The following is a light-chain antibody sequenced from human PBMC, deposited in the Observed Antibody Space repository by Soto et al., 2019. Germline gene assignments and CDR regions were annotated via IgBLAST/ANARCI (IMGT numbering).Light chain of an antibody. CDR1: SSDVGSYNL. CDR3: CSYAGNSTYV. V-gene: IGLV2-23*02. CDR2: EVS. Sequence: QSVLTQPASVSGSPGQSITISCTGTSSDVGSYNLVSWYQQHPGKAPKLMIYEVSKRPSGVSNRFSGSKSGNTASLTISGLQAEDEADYYCCSYAGNSTYVFGTGTKLTV. J-gene: IGLJ1*01.